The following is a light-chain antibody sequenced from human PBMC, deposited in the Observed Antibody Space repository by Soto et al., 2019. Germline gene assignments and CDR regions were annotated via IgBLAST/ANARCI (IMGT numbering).Light chain of an antibody. J-gene: IGKJ4*01. V-gene: IGKV1-5*01. CDR2: DAS. Sequence: IQMAQSPSNRSASVGDRVTITCRASQSVRSWLAWYQQKPGRAPKFLIYDASSLESGVPSRFSGSGSWTEFTLTISNLQPDDVATDYCQQSDNYPLTFGGGTKVEIK. CDR1: QSVRSW. CDR3: QQSDNYPLT.